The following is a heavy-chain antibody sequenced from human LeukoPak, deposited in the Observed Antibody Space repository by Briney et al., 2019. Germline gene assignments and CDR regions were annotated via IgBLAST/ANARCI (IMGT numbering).Heavy chain of an antibody. Sequence: GASVKVSCKASGYTFTSYGISWVRQAPGQGLEWMGWISAYNGNTNCAQKLQGRVTMTTDTSTSTAYMELRSLRSDDTAVYYCARMYSSGWYVAVSYYYMDVWGKGTTVTVSS. D-gene: IGHD6-19*01. V-gene: IGHV1-18*01. CDR1: GYTFTSYG. CDR3: ARMYSSGWYVAVSYYYMDV. CDR2: ISAYNGNT. J-gene: IGHJ6*03.